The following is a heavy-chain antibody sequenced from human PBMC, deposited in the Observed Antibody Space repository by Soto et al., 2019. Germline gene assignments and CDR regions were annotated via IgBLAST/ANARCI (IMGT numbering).Heavy chain of an antibody. CDR2: ISAYNGNT. CDR3: ERDQLAAAGTTAWFDP. CDR1: GYTFTSYG. V-gene: IGHV1-18*04. J-gene: IGHJ5*02. D-gene: IGHD6-13*01. Sequence: QVQLVQSGAEVKKPGASVKVSCKASGYTFTSYGISWVRQAPGHWIEWMGWISAYNGNTNYAQKLQGRVTMTTDTSTSTAYMELRSLISDDKSVYYCERDQLAAAGTTAWFDPWGQGTLVTVSS.